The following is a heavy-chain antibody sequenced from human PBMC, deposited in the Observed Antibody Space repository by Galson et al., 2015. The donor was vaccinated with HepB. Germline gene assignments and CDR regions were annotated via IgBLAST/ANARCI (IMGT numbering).Heavy chain of an antibody. Sequence: QSGAEVKKPGESLKISCKGSGYSFTSYWIGWVRQMPGKGLEWMGIIYPGDSDTRYSPSFQGQVTISADKSISTAYLQWSSLKASDTAMYYCARHGQLPVPAATPYYYYYMDVWGKGTTVTVSS. V-gene: IGHV5-51*01. J-gene: IGHJ6*03. D-gene: IGHD2-2*01. CDR1: GYSFTSYW. CDR3: ARHGQLPVPAATPYYYYYMDV. CDR2: IYPGDSDT.